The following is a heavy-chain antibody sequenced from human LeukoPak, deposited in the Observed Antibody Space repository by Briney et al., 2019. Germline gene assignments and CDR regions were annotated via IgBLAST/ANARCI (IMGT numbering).Heavy chain of an antibody. CDR3: ARDNDVGAYSSSWLFDY. J-gene: IGHJ4*02. D-gene: IGHD6-13*01. Sequence: SETLSLTCTVSGGSISSYYWSWIRQPAGKGLEWIGRIYSSGTTYYNPSLNGRVTMSVDTSKNQFSLEVRSVTAADTAVYYCARDNDVGAYSSSWLFDYWGQGALVTVSS. CDR2: IYSSGTT. V-gene: IGHV4-4*07. CDR1: GGSISSYY.